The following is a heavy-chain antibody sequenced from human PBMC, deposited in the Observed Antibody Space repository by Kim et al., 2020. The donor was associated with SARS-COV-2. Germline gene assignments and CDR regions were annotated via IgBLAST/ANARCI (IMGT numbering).Heavy chain of an antibody. V-gene: IGHV1-18*01. D-gene: IGHD3-9*01. CDR3: ARTYYDILTGYYNKGYYYGMDV. J-gene: IGHJ6*02. Sequence: ASVKVSCKASGYTFTSYGISWVRQAPGQGLEWMGWISAYNGNTNYAQKLQGRVTMTTDTSTSTAYMELRSLRSDDTAVYYCARTYYDILTGYYNKGYYYGMDVWGQGTTVTVSS. CDR1: GYTFTSYG. CDR2: ISAYNGNT.